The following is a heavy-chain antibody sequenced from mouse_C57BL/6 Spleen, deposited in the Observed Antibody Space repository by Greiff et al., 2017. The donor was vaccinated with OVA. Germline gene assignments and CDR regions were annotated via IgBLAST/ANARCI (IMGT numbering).Heavy chain of an antibody. CDR3: ARGTAQARFAY. Sequence: VQLQQSGAELVKPGASVKISCKASGYAFSSYWMNWVKQRPGKGLEWIGQIYPGDGDTNYNGQFKGKATLTADQSSSTAYMLLTILTSEVSAVYCWARGTAQARFAYWGQGTLVTVSA. CDR2: IYPGDGDT. J-gene: IGHJ3*01. V-gene: IGHV1-80*01. D-gene: IGHD3-2*02. CDR1: GYAFSSYW.